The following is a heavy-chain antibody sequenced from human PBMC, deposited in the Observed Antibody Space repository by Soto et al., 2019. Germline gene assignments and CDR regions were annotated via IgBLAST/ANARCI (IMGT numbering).Heavy chain of an antibody. CDR1: GFAFSNFG. Sequence: GGSLRLSCEASGFAFSNFGMSWVRQAPGKGLEWVSGLTGNGGTTYYADSVKGRFTISRDNSKNTLSLQMNSLRVDDTAVYYCTQVEQYQQPYQFDFWGQGTLVTVSS. CDR2: LTGNGGTT. J-gene: IGHJ4*02. CDR3: TQVEQYQQPYQFDF. D-gene: IGHD2-2*01. V-gene: IGHV3-23*01.